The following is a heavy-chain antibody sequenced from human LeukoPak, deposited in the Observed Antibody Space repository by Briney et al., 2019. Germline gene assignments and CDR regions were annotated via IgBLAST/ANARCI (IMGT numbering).Heavy chain of an antibody. CDR3: ARAARGVVPAAIGVFDY. CDR1: GGSISSSSYY. J-gene: IGHJ4*02. D-gene: IGHD2-2*02. Sequence: PSETLSLTCTVSGGSISSSSYYWGWIRQPPGKGLEWIGSIYYSGSTNYNPSLKSRVTISVDTSKNQFSLKLSSVTAADTAVYYCARAARGVVPAAIGVFDYWGQGTLVTVSS. CDR2: IYYSGST. V-gene: IGHV4-39*07.